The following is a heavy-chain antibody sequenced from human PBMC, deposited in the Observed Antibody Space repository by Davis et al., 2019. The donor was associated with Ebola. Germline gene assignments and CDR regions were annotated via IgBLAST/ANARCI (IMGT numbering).Heavy chain of an antibody. V-gene: IGHV3-48*02. CDR3: ARDAEDGSGNWFFDF. CDR1: GFAFTRHS. CDR2: ISSGGDDR. D-gene: IGHD5-24*01. Sequence: GSLRLSCAASGFAFTRHSMNWVRQAPGKGLEWIAFISSGGDDRYYADSVRGRFTVSRDNAKYSLFLQLNSLRDEDTAQYYCARDAEDGSGNWFFDFRGRGALVTVSS. J-gene: IGHJ2*01.